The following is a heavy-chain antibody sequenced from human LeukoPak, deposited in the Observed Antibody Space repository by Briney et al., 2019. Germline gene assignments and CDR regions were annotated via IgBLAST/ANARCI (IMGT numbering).Heavy chain of an antibody. V-gene: IGHV3-23*01. CDR3: AKGQQWLAIGGFDY. J-gene: IGHJ4*02. D-gene: IGHD6-19*01. Sequence: GGSLRLSCAAFGFTFSSYAMYWVRQAPGKGLEWVSGIFGSGGSTYYADSVKGRFTISRDNSKNTLYLQMNSLRAEDTAVYYCAKGQQWLAIGGFDYWGQGTLVTVSS. CDR1: GFTFSSYA. CDR2: IFGSGGST.